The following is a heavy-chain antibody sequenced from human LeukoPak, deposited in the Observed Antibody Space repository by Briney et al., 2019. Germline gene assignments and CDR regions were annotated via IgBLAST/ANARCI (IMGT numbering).Heavy chain of an antibody. D-gene: IGHD2-15*01. CDR2: ISNSDSTA. Sequence: GGSLRLSCAASGFTFSSYGMNWVRQAPGKGLEWISFISNSDSTAYYADSMKGRFTISRDNAKKSLYLQMNSLRAEDTAVYYCARGPLCCSGGTCYCQDYDYYYMDVWGKGTMVTVSS. CDR3: ARGPLCCSGGTCYCQDYDYYYMDV. CDR1: GFTFSSYG. V-gene: IGHV3-48*04. J-gene: IGHJ6*03.